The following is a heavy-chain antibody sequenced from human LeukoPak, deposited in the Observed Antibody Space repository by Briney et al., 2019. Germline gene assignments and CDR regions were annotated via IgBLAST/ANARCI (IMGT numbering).Heavy chain of an antibody. V-gene: IGHV3-21*01. Sequence: PGGPLRLSCAASGYPFSGYSMNWVRQAPGKGLEWVSSISSSSSYIYYADSVKGRFTISRDNAKNSLYLQVNSLRAEDTAVYYCARDWGGDGVFDYWGQGTLVTVSS. CDR3: ARDWGGDGVFDY. CDR2: ISSSSSYI. J-gene: IGHJ4*02. D-gene: IGHD3-16*01. CDR1: GYPFSGYS.